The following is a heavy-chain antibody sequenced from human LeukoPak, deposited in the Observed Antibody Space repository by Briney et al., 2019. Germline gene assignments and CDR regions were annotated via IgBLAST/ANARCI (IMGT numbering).Heavy chain of an antibody. CDR2: INPNSGGT. Sequence: ASVKVSCKASGYTFTGYYMHWVRQAPGQGLEWMGWINPNSGGTNYAQKFQGRVTMTRDTSISTAYMELSRLRSDDTAVYYCARIPTLELRTPTYYYYMDVWGKGTTVTVSS. CDR3: ARIPTLELRTPTYYYYMDV. D-gene: IGHD1-7*01. CDR1: GYTFTGYY. V-gene: IGHV1-2*02. J-gene: IGHJ6*03.